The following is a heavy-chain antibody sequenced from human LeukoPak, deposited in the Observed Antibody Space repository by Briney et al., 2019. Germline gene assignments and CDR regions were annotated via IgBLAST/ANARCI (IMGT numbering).Heavy chain of an antibody. CDR1: GYTFTGYY. D-gene: IGHD1-26*01. CDR2: VNPDNGVT. V-gene: IGHV1-2*02. CDR3: ARYSVDYGPWFPEF. J-gene: IGHJ4*02. Sequence: ASVKVSFKPSGYTFTGYYVNWVRQAPGQGLEWMGWVNPDNGVTHFSQKFQGRVTMTRDTSISTAYMELNRLTSDDTAVYYCARYSVDYGPWFPEFWGQGTLVTVSS.